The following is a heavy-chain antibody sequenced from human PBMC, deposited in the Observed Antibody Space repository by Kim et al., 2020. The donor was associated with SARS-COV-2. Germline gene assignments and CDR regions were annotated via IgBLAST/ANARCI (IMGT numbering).Heavy chain of an antibody. CDR2: IYYSGST. CDR1: GGSISSSSYY. D-gene: IGHD3-9*01. J-gene: IGHJ4*02. V-gene: IGHV4-39*01. CDR3: ARHWGPQYYDILTGYYGVGGDFDY. Sequence: SDTLSLTCTVSGGSISSSSYYWGWIRQPPGKGLEWIGSIYYSGSTYYNPSLKSRVTISVDTSKNQFSLKLSSVTAADTAVYYCARHWGPQYYDILTGYYGVGGDFDYWGQGTLVTVSS.